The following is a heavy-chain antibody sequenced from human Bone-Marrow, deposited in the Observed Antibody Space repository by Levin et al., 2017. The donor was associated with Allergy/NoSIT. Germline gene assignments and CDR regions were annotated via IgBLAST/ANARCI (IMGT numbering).Heavy chain of an antibody. CDR1: GFSFSNFG. V-gene: IGHV3-30*18. J-gene: IGHJ4*02. Sequence: RGESLKISCAASGFSFSNFGMHWVRQAPGQGLEWVALISHDGRNTYYADSVKGRLTISRDNSKNTLYLQMNSLRAEDTALYYCTKDKWEFHYYFDSWGQGTLVTVSS. CDR2: ISHDGRNT. D-gene: IGHD1-26*01. CDR3: TKDKWEFHYYFDS.